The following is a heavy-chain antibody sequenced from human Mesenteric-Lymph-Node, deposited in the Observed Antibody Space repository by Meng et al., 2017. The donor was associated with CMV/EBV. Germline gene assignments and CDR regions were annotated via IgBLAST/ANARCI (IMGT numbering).Heavy chain of an antibody. CDR2: IHPTSGAT. CDR3: TRLSGAKRSFDY. D-gene: IGHD4-17*01. V-gene: IGHV1-2*02. J-gene: IGHJ4*02. Sequence: ASVKVSCKASGYTFTDYYMHWVRQAPGQGLDWMGWIHPTSGATGYIDNFQGRVTMTRDTSISTDYMELSGLRSDDTAVYYCTRLSGAKRSFDYWGQGTLVTVSS. CDR1: GYTFTDYY.